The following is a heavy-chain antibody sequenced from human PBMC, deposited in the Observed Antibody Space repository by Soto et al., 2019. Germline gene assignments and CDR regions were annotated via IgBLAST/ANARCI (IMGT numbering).Heavy chain of an antibody. D-gene: IGHD3-10*01. CDR1: GYTFTAYY. Sequence: VQLVQSGAEVKEPGDSVRVSCEASGYTFTAYYIHWVRQAPGQGLEWMGWINPKFGDTTYAQDFQGRVSMTRDMSMSTVYMDLSRLTSHDTAIYYCARNMDYYYGPGSGNGHGFWGQGTTVTVFS. CDR2: INPKFGDT. V-gene: IGHV1-2*02. CDR3: ARNMDYYYGPGSGNGHGF. J-gene: IGHJ6*02.